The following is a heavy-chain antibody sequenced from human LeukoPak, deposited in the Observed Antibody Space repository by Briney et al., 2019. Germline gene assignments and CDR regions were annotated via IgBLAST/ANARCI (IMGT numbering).Heavy chain of an antibody. D-gene: IGHD5/OR15-5a*01. Sequence: GGSLRLSCATSGFTFSNYAIHWVRQAPGKGLEWVADISFDGDNEYYADSVRGRFMIARDNSKNTVYLQMNSLTIEDTAVYYCTREPSGNFGQLVSSAEYFQHWGQGTRVTVSS. CDR2: ISFDGDNE. CDR3: TREPSGNFGQLVSSAEYFQH. V-gene: IGHV3-30-3*01. CDR1: GFTFSNYA. J-gene: IGHJ1*01.